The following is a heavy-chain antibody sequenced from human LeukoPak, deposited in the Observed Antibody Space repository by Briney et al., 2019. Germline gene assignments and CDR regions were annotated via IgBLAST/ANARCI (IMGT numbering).Heavy chain of an antibody. V-gene: IGHV1-69*05. CDR2: IIPIFGTA. CDR3: ARDGREYYYDSSGSYFQH. D-gene: IGHD3-22*01. J-gene: IGHJ1*01. CDR1: GGTFSSYA. Sequence: PVKVSCKASGGTFSSYAISWVRQAPGQGLEWMGGIIPIFGTANYAQKFQGRVTITTDESTSTAYMELSSLRSEDTAVYYCARDGREYYYDSSGSYFQHWGQGTLVTVSS.